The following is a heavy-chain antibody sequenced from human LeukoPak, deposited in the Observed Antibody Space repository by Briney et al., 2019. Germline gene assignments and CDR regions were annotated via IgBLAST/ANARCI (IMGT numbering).Heavy chain of an antibody. V-gene: IGHV3-15*01. CDR2: IKSKTDGGTT. J-gene: IGHJ4*02. D-gene: IGHD6-13*01. CDR1: GFTFTNAW. Sequence: GGSLRLSCAASGFTFTNAWMNWVRQAPGKGLEWVGHIKSKTDGGTTDYAAPVEGRFTILGDDSETTVYLQMNSLKTEDTAVYYCTTGYASSWYVWGQGTLVTVSS. CDR3: TTGYASSWYV.